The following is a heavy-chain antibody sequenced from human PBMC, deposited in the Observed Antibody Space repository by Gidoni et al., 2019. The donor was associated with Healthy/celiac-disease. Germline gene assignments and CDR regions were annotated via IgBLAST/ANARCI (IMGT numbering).Heavy chain of an antibody. CDR2: IDPSDSYT. J-gene: IGHJ3*02. CDR1: GYSFTSYW. Sequence: EVQLVQSGAEVKKPGESLRISCKGSGYSFTSYWISWVRQMPGKGLEWMGRIDPSDSYTNYSPSFQGHVTISADKSISTAYLQWSSLKASDTAMYYCARHTPLPNGSDAFDIWGQGTMVTVSS. CDR3: ARHTPLPNGSDAFDI. D-gene: IGHD2-2*02. V-gene: IGHV5-10-1*01.